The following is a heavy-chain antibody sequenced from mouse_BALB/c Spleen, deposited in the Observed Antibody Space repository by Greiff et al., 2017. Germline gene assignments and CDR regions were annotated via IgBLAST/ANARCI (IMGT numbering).Heavy chain of an antibody. V-gene: IGHV2-2*02. CDR3: ARNSYYGNYYAMDY. D-gene: IGHD2-10*01. J-gene: IGHJ4*01. CDR2: IWSGGST. CDR1: GFSLTSYG. Sequence: VQRVESGPGLVQPSQSLSITCTVSGFSLTSYGVHWVRQSPGKGLEWLGVIWSGGSTDYNAAFISRLSISKDNSKSQVFFKMNSLQANDTAIYYCARNSYYGNYYAMDYWGQGTSVTVSS.